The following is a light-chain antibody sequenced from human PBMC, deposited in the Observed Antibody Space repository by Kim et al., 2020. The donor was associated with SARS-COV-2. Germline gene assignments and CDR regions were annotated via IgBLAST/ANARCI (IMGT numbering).Light chain of an antibody. CDR3: KQHCTTPYT. CDR1: QAIANS. CDR2: GIS. Sequence: DIQLTQAPSSLSASVGDRVTITCRANQAIANSLAWFQQKPGKAPKLLLYGISTLESGVPSRFSGSGSGTDYTLTISRLQPGAFATYHCKQHCTTPYTFGRGTKLEI. V-gene: IGKV1-NL1*01. J-gene: IGKJ2*01.